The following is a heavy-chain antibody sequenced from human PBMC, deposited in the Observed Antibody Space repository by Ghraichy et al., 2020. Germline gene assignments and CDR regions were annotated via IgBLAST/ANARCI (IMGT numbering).Heavy chain of an antibody. D-gene: IGHD3-22*01. CDR3: ALDYYDGYPLGAFDI. CDR2: INPNSGGT. CDR1: GYTFTGYY. J-gene: IGHJ3*02. Sequence: ASVKVSCKASGYTFTGYYMHWVRQAPGQGLEWMGWINPNSGGTNYAQKFQGWVTMTRDTSISTAYMELSRLRSDDTAVYYCALDYYDGYPLGAFDIWGQGTMVTVSS. V-gene: IGHV1-2*04.